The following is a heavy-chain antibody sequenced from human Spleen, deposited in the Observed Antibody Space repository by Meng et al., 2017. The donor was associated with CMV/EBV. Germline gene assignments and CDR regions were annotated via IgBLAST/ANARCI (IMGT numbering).Heavy chain of an antibody. Sequence: FPSYHMNWVRQAPGQGLEWMGWIHTNTGNPTYAQGFTGRFVFSLDTSVSTAHLQISSLKAEDTAVYYCARVAESCSSTSCYSRFWFDPWGQGTLVTVSS. V-gene: IGHV7-4-1*02. CDR2: IHTNTGNP. J-gene: IGHJ5*02. CDR3: ARVAESCSSTSCYSRFWFDP. CDR1: FPSYH. D-gene: IGHD2-2*01.